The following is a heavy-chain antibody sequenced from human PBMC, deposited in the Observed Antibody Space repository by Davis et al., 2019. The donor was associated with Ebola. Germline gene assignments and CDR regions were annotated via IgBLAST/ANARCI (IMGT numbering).Heavy chain of an antibody. J-gene: IGHJ4*02. V-gene: IGHV1-18*04. CDR1: GYTFTSYG. CDR2: ITAYNGNT. Sequence: AASVKVSCKASGYTFTSYGISWVRQAPGQGLEWMGWITAYNGNTEYAQKLQGRVTMTTDTSTSTVYMELSSLRSEDTAVYYCTRGRASSGYYSLDFDYWGQGTLVTVSS. CDR3: TRGRASSGYYSLDFDY. D-gene: IGHD3-22*01.